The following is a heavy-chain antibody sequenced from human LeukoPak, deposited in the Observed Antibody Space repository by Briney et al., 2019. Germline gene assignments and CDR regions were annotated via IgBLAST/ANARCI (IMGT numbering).Heavy chain of an antibody. CDR1: GFTFSSYG. J-gene: IGHJ4*02. CDR3: ARDRYYVVDY. V-gene: IGHV3-74*01. CDR2: IHSDGTTT. D-gene: IGHD1-26*01. Sequence: PGGSLRLSCAASGFTFSSYGMHWVRQAPGKGPMWVSRIHSDGTTTIYADSVKGRFTISRDNGKNTLYLQMNGLRAEDTAVYYCARDRYYVVDYWGQGTLVTVSS.